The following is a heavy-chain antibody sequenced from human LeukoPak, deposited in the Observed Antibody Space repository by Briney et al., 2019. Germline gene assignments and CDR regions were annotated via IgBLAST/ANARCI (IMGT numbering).Heavy chain of an antibody. Sequence: ATVKVSCKASGYTFTSYYMHWVRQAPGQGLEWMGIINPSGGSTSYAQKFQGRVTMTRDMSTSTVHMELSSLRSEDTAVYYCAKDQEPYSSTYIDYWGQGTLVTVSS. V-gene: IGHV1-46*01. CDR1: GYTFTSYY. D-gene: IGHD6-13*01. J-gene: IGHJ4*02. CDR2: INPSGGST. CDR3: AKDQEPYSSTYIDY.